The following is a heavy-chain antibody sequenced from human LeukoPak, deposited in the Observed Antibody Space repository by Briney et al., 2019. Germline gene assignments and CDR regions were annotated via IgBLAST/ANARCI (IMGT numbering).Heavy chain of an antibody. Sequence: GASVKVSCKASGGTFSSYAISWVRQAPGQGLEWMGGIIPILGTANYAQKFQGRVTITADESTSTAYMELSSLRSEDTAVYYCATRAVDIVATTYYGMDVWAKGPRSPSP. J-gene: IGHJ6*02. D-gene: IGHD5-12*01. V-gene: IGHV1-69*13. CDR1: GGTFSSYA. CDR2: IIPILGTA. CDR3: ATRAVDIVATTYYGMDV.